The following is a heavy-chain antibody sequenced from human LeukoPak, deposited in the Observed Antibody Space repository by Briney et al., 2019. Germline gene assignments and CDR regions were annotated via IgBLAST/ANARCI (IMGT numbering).Heavy chain of an antibody. V-gene: IGHV3-23*01. Sequence: PGGSLRLSCAASGFTFSSYAMSWVRQAPGKGLEWVSAISGSGGSTYYADSVKGRFTISRDNSKNTLYLQMDSLRAEDTAVYYCAKDPGLSYFFFDYWGQGTLVTVSS. CDR2: ISGSGGST. CDR3: AKDPGLSYFFFDY. D-gene: IGHD3-10*01. CDR1: GFTFSSYA. J-gene: IGHJ4*02.